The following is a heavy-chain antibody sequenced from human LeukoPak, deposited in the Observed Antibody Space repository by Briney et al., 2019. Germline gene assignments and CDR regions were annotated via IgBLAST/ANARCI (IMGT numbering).Heavy chain of an antibody. J-gene: IGHJ4*02. Sequence: GASVKVSCKASGYTFTSYGISWVRQAPGQGLEWMGWISAYNGNTNYAQKLQGRVTMTTDTSTSTAYMELSSLRSEDTAVYYCARDVDIVAWYYFDYWGQGTLVTVSS. D-gene: IGHD5-12*01. CDR1: GYTFTSYG. CDR3: ARDVDIVAWYYFDY. CDR2: ISAYNGNT. V-gene: IGHV1-18*01.